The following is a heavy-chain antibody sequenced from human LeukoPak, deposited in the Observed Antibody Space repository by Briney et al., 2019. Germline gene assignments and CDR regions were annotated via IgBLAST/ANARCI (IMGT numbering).Heavy chain of an antibody. CDR3: ARELYYYDSSGLRYYFDY. CDR2: ISSSSSYI. Sequence: GGSLRLSCAASGFTFSSYSMNWVRQAPGKGLEWVSSISSSSSYIYYADSVKGRFTISRDNAKNSLYLQMNSLRAEDTAVYYCARELYYYDSSGLRYYFDYWGQGTLVTVSS. CDR1: GFTFSSYS. V-gene: IGHV3-21*01. D-gene: IGHD3-22*01. J-gene: IGHJ4*02.